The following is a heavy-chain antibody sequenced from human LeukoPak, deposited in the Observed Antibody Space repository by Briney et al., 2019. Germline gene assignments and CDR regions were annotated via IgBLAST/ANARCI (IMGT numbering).Heavy chain of an antibody. CDR2: ISAYNGNT. Sequence: ASVKVSCKASGYTFTSYGISWVRQAPGQGLEWMGWISAYNGNTNYAQKLQGRVTMTTDTSTSTAYMELSRLRSDDTAVYYCARVRDGYNPDAFDIWGQGTMVTVSS. J-gene: IGHJ3*02. CDR1: GYTFTSYG. V-gene: IGHV1-18*01. D-gene: IGHD5-24*01. CDR3: ARVRDGYNPDAFDI.